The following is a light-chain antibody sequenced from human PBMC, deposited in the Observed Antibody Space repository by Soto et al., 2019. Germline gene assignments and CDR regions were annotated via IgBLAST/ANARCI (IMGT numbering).Light chain of an antibody. Sequence: EIVMTQSPATLSVSPGERATLSCRASQSISSNLAWYQQKPGQAPRLLMFRTSSRATGFPARFSGSGSGTEFNLTISSLQSEDFAVYYCQQYGSSPVFTFGPGTTVDI. J-gene: IGKJ3*01. V-gene: IGKV3-15*01. CDR1: QSISSN. CDR3: QQYGSSPVFT. CDR2: RTS.